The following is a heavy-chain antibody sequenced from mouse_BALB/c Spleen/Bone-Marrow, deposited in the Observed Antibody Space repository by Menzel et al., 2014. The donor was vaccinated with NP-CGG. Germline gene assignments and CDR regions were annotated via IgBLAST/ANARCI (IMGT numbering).Heavy chain of an antibody. Sequence: VQLQQSGAELVKPGASVKLSCTASGFNIKDTYVHWVKQRPEQGLEWIGRIDPANGNTKYDPKFQGEATITADTSSNTAYLQLSSLTSEDTAVYYCARGGTTATWYFDVWGAGTTVTVSS. CDR3: ARGGTTATWYFDV. D-gene: IGHD1-2*01. CDR2: IDPANGNT. CDR1: GFNIKDTY. J-gene: IGHJ1*01. V-gene: IGHV14-3*02.